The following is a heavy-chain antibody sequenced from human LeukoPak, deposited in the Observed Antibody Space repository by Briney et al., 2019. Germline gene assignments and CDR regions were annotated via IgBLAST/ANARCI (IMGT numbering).Heavy chain of an antibody. CDR3: ARYSSGWYYFDY. D-gene: IGHD6-19*01. CDR2: IYYSGST. J-gene: IGHJ4*02. Sequence: PSETLSLTCTVSGGSISSYYWSWIRQPPGKGLEWTGYIYYSGSTNYNPSLKSRVTISVDTSKNQFSLKLSSVTAADTAVYYCARYSSGWYYFDYWGQGTLVTVSS. V-gene: IGHV4-59*01. CDR1: GGSISSYY.